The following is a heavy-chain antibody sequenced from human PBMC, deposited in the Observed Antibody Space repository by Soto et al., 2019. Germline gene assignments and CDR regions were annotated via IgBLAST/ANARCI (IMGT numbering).Heavy chain of an antibody. Sequence: PSETLSLTCSVSGGSMSGRTYYWAWIRQPPGKGLEWIGSIYYTGSTYLKPSLKSRITMSVDLSKNQFSLKLSSVTAADTAVYFCAGSSGYYNFDYWGQGTVVTVS. CDR3: AGSSGYYNFDY. J-gene: IGHJ4*02. CDR2: IYYTGST. D-gene: IGHD3-22*01. V-gene: IGHV4-39*01. CDR1: GGSMSGRTYY.